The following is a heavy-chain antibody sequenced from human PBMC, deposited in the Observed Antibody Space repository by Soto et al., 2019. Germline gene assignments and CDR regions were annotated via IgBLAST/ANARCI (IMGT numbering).Heavy chain of an antibody. CDR1: GFTFSSYA. CDR3: ARDYSSYGPFDY. CDR2: ISSGRSNI. Sequence: HPGGSLRLSCAASGFTFSSYAMHWVRQAPGKGLEWVAFISSGRSNIYYAESVKGRFTISRDNAKNTLYLQMNGLRAEDTAVYYCARDYSSYGPFDYWGQGTLVTVSS. D-gene: IGHD5-18*01. J-gene: IGHJ4*02. V-gene: IGHV3-30*02.